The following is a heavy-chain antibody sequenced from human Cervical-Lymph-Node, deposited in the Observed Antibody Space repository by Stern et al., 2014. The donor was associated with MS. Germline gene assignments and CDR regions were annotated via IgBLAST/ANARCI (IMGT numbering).Heavy chain of an antibody. CDR2: IIPIFGTA. CDR3: ARSYGSGSYTAFDI. J-gene: IGHJ3*02. CDR1: GGTFSSYA. Sequence: VQLVQSGAEVKKPGSSVKVSCKASGGTFSSYAISWVRQAPGQGLEWMGGIIPIFGTANYAQKFQGRVTITADESTSPAYMELSSLRSEDTAVYYCARSYGSGSYTAFDIWGQGTMVTVSS. V-gene: IGHV1-69*01. D-gene: IGHD3-10*01.